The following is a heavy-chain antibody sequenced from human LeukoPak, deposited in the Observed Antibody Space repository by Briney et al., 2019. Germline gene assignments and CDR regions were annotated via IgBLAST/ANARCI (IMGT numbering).Heavy chain of an antibody. J-gene: IGHJ4*02. CDR3: ARHVISDSSGYDLDC. V-gene: IGHV5-51*01. Sequence: GASLKISFKGSGYRFTSYWIGWVRQMPGKGLEWMGIIYPGDSYTRYSPSFQGQVTISADKSISTAYLQWSSLKASDTAMYYCARHVISDSSGYDLDCWGQGTLVTVSS. D-gene: IGHD3-22*01. CDR2: IYPGDSYT. CDR1: GYRFTSYW.